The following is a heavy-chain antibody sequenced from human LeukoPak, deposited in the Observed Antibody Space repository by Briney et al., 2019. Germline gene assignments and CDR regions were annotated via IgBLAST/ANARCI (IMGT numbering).Heavy chain of an antibody. V-gene: IGHV3-21*01. CDR1: GFTFSSYS. J-gene: IGHJ4*02. D-gene: IGHD4-11*01. CDR3: ARARAPATVTDY. CDR2: ISSSSSYM. Sequence: GGSLRLSCAASGFTFSSYSMNWVRQAPGKGLEWVSSISSSSSYMYYADSVKGRFTISRDNAKNSLYLQMNSLRAEDTAVYYCARARAPATVTDYWGQGTLVTVSS.